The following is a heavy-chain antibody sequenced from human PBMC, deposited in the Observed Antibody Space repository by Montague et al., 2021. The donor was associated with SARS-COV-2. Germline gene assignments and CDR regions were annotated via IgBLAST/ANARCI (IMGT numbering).Heavy chain of an antibody. CDR3: ARGADYDFWSGFLRYKWFDP. CDR1: GGSFSGYY. D-gene: IGHD3-3*01. V-gene: IGHV4-34*01. J-gene: IGHJ5*02. Sequence: SETLSLTCAVYGGSFSGYYWNWIRQTPAKGLEWIGEINHSGSTNYNPSLKSRLTISVDTSKKQFSLKLNSMTAADTAVYYCARGADYDFWSGFLRYKWFDPWGLGTPVTASS. CDR2: INHSGST.